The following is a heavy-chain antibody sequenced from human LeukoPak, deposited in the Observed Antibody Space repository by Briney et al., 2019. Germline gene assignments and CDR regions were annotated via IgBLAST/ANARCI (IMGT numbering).Heavy chain of an antibody. CDR3: ARDGGRATIVRGIIIMSVGHL. V-gene: IGHV3-30*03. Sequence: PAGSLRLSCAASGFSFSNYGMHWVRQAPGQGLEWVGVISFDGTNKYYADSLKGRFIISRDNPKHPAYLQMHSLRPEDTAVYYCARDGGRATIVRGIIIMSVGHLWGQGALVSVS. D-gene: IGHD3-10*01. CDR2: ISFDGTNK. J-gene: IGHJ1*01. CDR1: GFSFSNYG.